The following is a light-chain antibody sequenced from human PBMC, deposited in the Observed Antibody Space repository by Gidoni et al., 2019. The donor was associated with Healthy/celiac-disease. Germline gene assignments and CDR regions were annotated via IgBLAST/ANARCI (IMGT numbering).Light chain of an antibody. CDR2: DVS. J-gene: IGLJ2*01. CDR3: CSYAGSYILV. CDR1: SSDVGGYNY. Sequence: SALTQPRAVSGASGQSVTISCTGNSSDVGGYNYVSWYQQHPGKAPNLMIYDVSQRPSGVPALFSGSKSGNTASLTVSGLQAEVEADYYCCSYAGSYILVFGGGTKLTVL. V-gene: IGLV2-11*01.